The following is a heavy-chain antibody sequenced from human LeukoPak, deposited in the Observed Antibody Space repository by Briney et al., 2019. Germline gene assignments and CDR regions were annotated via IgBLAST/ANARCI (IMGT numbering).Heavy chain of an antibody. Sequence: PGGSLRLSCAASGFTFSSYGMHWVRQAPGKGLEWVAVISYDGSNKYYADSVKGRFTISRDNSKNTLYLQMNNLRAEDTAVYYCARRTGMTLPGWLRVVDFWGQGTLVTVSS. CDR1: GFTFSSYG. J-gene: IGHJ4*02. D-gene: IGHD6-19*01. CDR2: ISYDGSNK. CDR3: ARRTGMTLPGWLRVVDF. V-gene: IGHV3-30*03.